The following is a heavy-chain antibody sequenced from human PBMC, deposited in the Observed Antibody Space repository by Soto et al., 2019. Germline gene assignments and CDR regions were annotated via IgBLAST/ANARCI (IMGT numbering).Heavy chain of an antibody. CDR1: GYTFTGYY. V-gene: IGHV1-2*02. CDR3: ARDVVVVPAAIAGWFDP. CDR2: INPNSGGT. D-gene: IGHD2-2*02. J-gene: IGHJ5*02. Sequence: ASVKVSCKASGYTFTGYYMHWVRQAPGQGLEWMGWINPNSGGTNYAQKFQGRVTMTRDTSISTAYMELSRLRSDDTAVHYCARDVVVVPAAIAGWFDPWGQGTLVTVSS.